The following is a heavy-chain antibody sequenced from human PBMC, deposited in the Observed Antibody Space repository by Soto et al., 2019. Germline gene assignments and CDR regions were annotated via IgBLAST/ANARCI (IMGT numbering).Heavy chain of an antibody. CDR1: GFTFSSYG. CDR3: ARVAGGGITMVRGVAIPYYYYGMDV. Sequence: VGSLRLSGAASGFTFSSYGMHWVRQAPGKGLEWVAVIWYDGSNKYYADSVKGRFTISRDNSKNTLYLQMNSLRAEDTAVYYCARVAGGGITMVRGVAIPYYYYGMDVWGQGTTVTVSS. V-gene: IGHV3-33*01. D-gene: IGHD3-10*01. J-gene: IGHJ6*02. CDR2: IWYDGSNK.